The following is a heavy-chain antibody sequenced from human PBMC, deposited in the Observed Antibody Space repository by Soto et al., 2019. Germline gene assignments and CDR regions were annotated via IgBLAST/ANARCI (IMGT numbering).Heavy chain of an antibody. CDR2: IIPMFGTA. J-gene: IGHJ6*02. CDR3: ARGDDFDYYYGVDV. V-gene: IGHV1-69*06. CDR1: GGTFSSHA. Sequence: SVKVSCKASGGTFSSHAVSWVQQDPGPGLEWTGGIIPMFGTANYAQKFQGRVTTTADKSTNTAYMELSSLTSEDTAVYYCARGDDFDYYYGVDVWGQGTTVTVSS. D-gene: IGHD3-16*01.